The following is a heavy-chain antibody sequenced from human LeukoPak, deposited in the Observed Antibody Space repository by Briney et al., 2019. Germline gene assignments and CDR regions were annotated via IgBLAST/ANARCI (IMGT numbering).Heavy chain of an antibody. CDR1: GGSISSYY. D-gene: IGHD2-2*03. V-gene: IGHV4-4*07. CDR2: IYTSGST. J-gene: IGHJ3*02. CDR3: ARGGGHCSSTSCQGAFDI. Sequence: SETLSLTCTVSGGSISSYYWSWIRQPAGKGLEWIGRIYTSGSTNYNPSLKSRVTISVDTSKNQFSLKLSSVTAADTAVYYCARGGGHCSSTSCQGAFDIWGQGTMVTVSS.